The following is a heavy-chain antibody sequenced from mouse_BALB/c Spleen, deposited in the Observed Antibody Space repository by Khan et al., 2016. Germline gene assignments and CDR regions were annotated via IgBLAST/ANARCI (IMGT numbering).Heavy chain of an antibody. D-gene: IGHD2-14*01. V-gene: IGHV5-4*02. CDR2: ISDGGSYT. CDR3: AREDRWFAY. Sequence: EVELVESGGGLVKPGGSLKLSCAASGFTFSDYYMYWVRQTPEKRLEWVATISDGGSYTYYPDSVKGRFTISRDNAKNNLYLQMSSLKSEDTARYYCAREDRWFAYWGQGTLFTVSA. CDR1: GFTFSDYY. J-gene: IGHJ3*01.